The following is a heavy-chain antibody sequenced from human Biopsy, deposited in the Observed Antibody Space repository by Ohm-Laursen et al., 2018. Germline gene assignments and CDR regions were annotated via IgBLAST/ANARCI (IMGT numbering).Heavy chain of an antibody. CDR2: IYPNSGDT. V-gene: IGHV1-2*02. CDR3: ARDLLEWSLPS. D-gene: IGHD3-3*01. CDR1: GDAFLGYY. Sequence: ASEKVSCRASGDAFLGYYLHWVRQAPGQGLEWMGSIYPNSGDTNFAQKFQGRVSMTRDTSVSTAYLELSSLRSDDTAIYYCARDLLEWSLPSWGQGTLVTVSS. J-gene: IGHJ4*02.